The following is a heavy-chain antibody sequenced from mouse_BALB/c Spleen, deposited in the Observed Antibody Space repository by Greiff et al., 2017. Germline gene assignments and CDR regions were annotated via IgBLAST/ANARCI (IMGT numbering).Heavy chain of an antibody. CDR1: GYTFTSYW. J-gene: IGHJ4*01. CDR3: TRDDYDGDYYAMDY. Sequence: VQLKESGTVLARPGASVKMSCKASGYTFTSYWMHWVKQRPGQGLEWIGAIYPGNSDTSYNQKFKGKAKLTAVTSTSTAYMELSSLTNEDSAVYYCTRDDYDGDYYAMDYWGQGTSVTVSS. V-gene: IGHV1-5*01. CDR2: IYPGNSDT. D-gene: IGHD2-4*01.